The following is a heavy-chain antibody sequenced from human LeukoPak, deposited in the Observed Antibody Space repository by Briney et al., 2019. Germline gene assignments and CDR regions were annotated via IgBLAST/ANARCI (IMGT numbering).Heavy chain of an antibody. V-gene: IGHV1-69*04. J-gene: IGHJ6*02. CDR2: IIPILGIA. Sequence: VASVKVSCKASGGTFSSYAISWVRQAPGQGLEWMGRIIPILGIANYAQKFQGRVTITADKSTSTAYMELSSLRSEDTAVYYCARDRRGYSYAHYGMDVWGQGTTVTVSS. D-gene: IGHD5-18*01. CDR3: ARDRRGYSYAHYGMDV. CDR1: GGTFSSYA.